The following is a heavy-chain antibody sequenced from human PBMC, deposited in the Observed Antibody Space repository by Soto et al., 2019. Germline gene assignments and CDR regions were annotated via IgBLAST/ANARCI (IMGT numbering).Heavy chain of an antibody. CDR1: GYTFTSYD. CDR3: ARGLRYCTNGVCYEIFDY. CDR2: MNPNSGNT. J-gene: IGHJ4*02. Sequence: ASVKVSCKASGYTFTSYDINWVRQATGQGLEWMGWMNPNSGNTGYAQKFQGRVTMTRNTSISTAYMELSSLRSEDTAVYYCARGLRYCTNGVCYEIFDYWGQGTLVTVSS. D-gene: IGHD2-8*01. V-gene: IGHV1-8*01.